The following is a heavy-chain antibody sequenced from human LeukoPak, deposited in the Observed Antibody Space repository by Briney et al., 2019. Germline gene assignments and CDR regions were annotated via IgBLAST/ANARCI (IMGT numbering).Heavy chain of an antibody. D-gene: IGHD4-23*01. CDR1: GYTFTNYY. CDR2: TNPSGGST. V-gene: IGHV1-46*01. CDR3: AREASGGYFDY. J-gene: IGHJ4*02. Sequence: GASVKVSCKASGYTFTNYYMHWVRQALGQGLEWMGITNPSGGSTTYAQKFQGRVTMTRDTSTSTVYMDLSSLRSEDTAVYYCAREASGGYFDYWGQGTLVTVSS.